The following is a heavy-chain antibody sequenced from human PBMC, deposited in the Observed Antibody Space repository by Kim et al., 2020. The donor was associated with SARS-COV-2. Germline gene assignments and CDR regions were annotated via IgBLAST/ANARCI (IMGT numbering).Heavy chain of an antibody. D-gene: IGHD3-16*02. J-gene: IGHJ4*02. CDR1: GYTLTELS. Sequence: ASVKVSCKVSGYTLTELSMHWVRQAPGKGLEWMGGFDPEDGETIYAQKFQGRVTMTEDTSTDTAYMELSSLRSEDTAVYYCATVSWELSTWAYFDYWGQGTLVTVSS. CDR3: ATVSWELSTWAYFDY. V-gene: IGHV1-24*01. CDR2: FDPEDGET.